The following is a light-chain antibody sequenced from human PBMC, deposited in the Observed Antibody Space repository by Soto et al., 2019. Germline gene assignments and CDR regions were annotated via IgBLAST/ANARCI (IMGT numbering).Light chain of an antibody. V-gene: IGKV3-15*01. Sequence: EIVLTQSPGTLSLSPGERATLSCRASQSVSSSYLAWYQQKPGQAPRLLIFRASTRATGVPARFSGRGSGTEFTLTISGLQSEDLAVYYCQQYSKWPPWTVGPGTKVDIK. CDR1: QSVSSSY. CDR3: QQYSKWPPWT. J-gene: IGKJ1*01. CDR2: RAS.